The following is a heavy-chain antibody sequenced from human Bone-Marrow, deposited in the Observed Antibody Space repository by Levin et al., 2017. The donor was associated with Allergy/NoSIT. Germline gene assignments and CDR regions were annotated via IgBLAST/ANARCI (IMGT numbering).Heavy chain of an antibody. V-gene: IGHV3-23*01. CDR2: INGSGGNT. D-gene: IGHD3-22*01. Sequence: GESLKISCAASGFIFSNYAMNWVRQAPGKGLEWVSQINGSGGNTHYADSVKGRFTFSRDNSKNTLYLQMNSLRAEDTAVYYCAGYDTSAYHSPFDYWGQGTLVTVSS. CDR1: GFIFSNYA. J-gene: IGHJ4*02. CDR3: AGYDTSAYHSPFDY.